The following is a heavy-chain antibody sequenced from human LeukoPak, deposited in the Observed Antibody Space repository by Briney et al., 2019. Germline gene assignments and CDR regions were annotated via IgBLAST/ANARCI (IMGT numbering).Heavy chain of an antibody. CDR3: ATHSNIPAAYKNGPGFFDY. CDR1: GFTFSSYG. D-gene: IGHD2-2*01. J-gene: IGHJ4*02. CDR2: IWYDGSNK. V-gene: IGHV3-33*01. Sequence: GRSLRLSCAASGFTFSSYGMHWVRQAPGKGLEWVAVIWYDGSNKYYADSVKGRFTISRDNSKNTLYLQMNSLRAEDTAVYYCATHSNIPAAYKNGPGFFDYWGQGTLVTVSS.